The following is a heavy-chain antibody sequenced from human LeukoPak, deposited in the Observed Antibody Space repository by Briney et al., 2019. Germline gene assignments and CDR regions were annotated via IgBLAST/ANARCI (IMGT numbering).Heavy chain of an antibody. D-gene: IGHD1-14*01. CDR2: IYHSGST. CDR3: XXTHPDYYYYYMDV. J-gene: IGHJ6*03. Sequence: SETLSLTCTVSGGSISSSSYYWGWIRQPPGKELEWMARIYHSGSTYYSPSVKSRGTISVDTSKNQFALKVTAVTATDRAGHEXXXTHPDYYYYYMDVWGKGTTVPVSS. V-gene: IGHV4-39*03. CDR1: GGSISSSSYY.